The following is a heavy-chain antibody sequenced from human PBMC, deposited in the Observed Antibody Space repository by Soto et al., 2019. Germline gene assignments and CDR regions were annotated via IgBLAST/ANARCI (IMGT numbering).Heavy chain of an antibody. J-gene: IGHJ6*02. D-gene: IGHD6-13*01. CDR2: ISYDGSNK. CDR3: ARVRSSSWYRDYYYGMDV. CDR1: GFTFSSYA. Sequence: GGSLRLSCAASGFTFSSYAMHWVRQAPGKGLEWVAVISYDGSNKYYADSVKGRFTISRDNSKNTLYLQMNSLRAEDTAVYYCARVRSSSWYRDYYYGMDVWGQGTTVTVYS. V-gene: IGHV3-30-3*01.